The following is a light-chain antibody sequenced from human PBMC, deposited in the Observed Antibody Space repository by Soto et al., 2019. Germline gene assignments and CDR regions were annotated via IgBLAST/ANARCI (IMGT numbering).Light chain of an antibody. CDR1: SGDNGTFDY. J-gene: IGLJ2*01. V-gene: IGLV2-14*01. CDR3: SSYTSSSAYVI. CDR2: EVI. Sequence: QSVLTQPASVSGSPGQSITISCTGTSGDNGTFDYVSWYQQHPAKAPKLMIYEVINRPSGISHRFSGSKSGTTASLTISGLQAEDEAVYYCSSYTSSSAYVIFGGGTKLTVL.